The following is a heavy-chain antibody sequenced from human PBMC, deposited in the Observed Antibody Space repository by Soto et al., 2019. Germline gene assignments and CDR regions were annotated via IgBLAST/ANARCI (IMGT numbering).Heavy chain of an antibody. V-gene: IGHV1-18*01. CDR1: GYTFTHYG. D-gene: IGHD3-10*01. J-gene: IGHJ3*02. CDR2: ISALNGNT. CDR3: ARVYGSGSYIAFDI. Sequence: QVQLVQSGAEVKKPGASVKVSCKASGYTFTHYGISWVRQAPGQGLAWMGWISALNGNTKYVDNFQDRVTMTSDTSTNTSYLEVRSLRSEDTAMYYCARVYGSGSYIAFDIWGQGTMVTVSS.